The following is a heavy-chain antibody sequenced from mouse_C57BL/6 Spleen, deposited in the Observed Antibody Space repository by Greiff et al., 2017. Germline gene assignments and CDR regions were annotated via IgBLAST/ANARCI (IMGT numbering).Heavy chain of an antibody. D-gene: IGHD1-1*01. CDR1: GFTFSSYS. V-gene: IGHV5-9-1*02. Sequence: EVKLVESGEGLVKPGGSLKLSCAASGFTFSSYSMSWVRQTPEQRLEWVAYISSGGDYIYYADTVKGRFTISRDNSRNTLYLQRGSMKSEDIAMYYCTRDCGTNYAMDDWGQGTSVTVSS. CDR3: TRDCGTNYAMDD. J-gene: IGHJ4*01. CDR2: ISSGGDYI.